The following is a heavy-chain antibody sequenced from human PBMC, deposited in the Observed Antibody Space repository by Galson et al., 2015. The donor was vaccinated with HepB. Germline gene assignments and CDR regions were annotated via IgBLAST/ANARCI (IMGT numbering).Heavy chain of an antibody. CDR3: ARGASVVVTAISHY. Sequence: SVKVSCKASGGTFTNYGITWVRQAPGQGLEWMGIINPSGGTTSYAQKLQGRVTMTRDTSTSTVYMELSSLRSEDTAVYYCARGASVVVTAISHYWGQGTLVTVSS. J-gene: IGHJ4*02. CDR1: GGTFTNYG. CDR2: INPSGGTT. V-gene: IGHV1-46*04. D-gene: IGHD2-21*02.